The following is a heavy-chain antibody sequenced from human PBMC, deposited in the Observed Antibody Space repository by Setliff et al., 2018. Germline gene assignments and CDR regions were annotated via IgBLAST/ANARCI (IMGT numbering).Heavy chain of an antibody. V-gene: IGHV1-69*13. CDR2: IIPIFGTA. J-gene: IGHJ5*02. Sequence: SVKVSCKASGGTFSSYAISWVRQAPGQGLEWMGGIIPIFGTANYAQKFQGRVTITADESTSTAYMELSSLRSDDTAVYYCARRRGYCSGGSCSDGWVNWFDPWGQGTLVTVSS. CDR1: GGTFSSYA. CDR3: ARRRGYCSGGSCSDGWVNWFDP. D-gene: IGHD2-15*01.